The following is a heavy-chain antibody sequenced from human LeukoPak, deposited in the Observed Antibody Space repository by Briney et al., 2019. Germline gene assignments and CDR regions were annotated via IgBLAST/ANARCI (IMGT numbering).Heavy chain of an antibody. V-gene: IGHV3-74*01. D-gene: IGHD1-1*01. CDR3: ARGSTDYFDY. Sequence: GGSLRLSCAASGFTFSSYWMHWVRQAPGKWLVWVSRINSDGSSTSYADSVKGRFTISRDNAKNTLYLQMNSLRAEDTAVYYCARGSTDYFDYWGQGTLVTVSS. CDR2: INSDGSST. J-gene: IGHJ4*02. CDR1: GFTFSSYW.